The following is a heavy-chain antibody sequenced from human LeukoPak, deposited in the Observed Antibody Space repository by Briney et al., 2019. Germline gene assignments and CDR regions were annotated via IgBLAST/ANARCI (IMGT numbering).Heavy chain of an antibody. CDR2: IWYDGSNK. J-gene: IGHJ4*02. Sequence: PGKSLRLSCAASGLTFRNYGMHWVRQAPGKGLEWVAVIWYDGSNKYYADSVKGRFTTSRDNSKDTLYPQMNSLGAEDTAVYYCATDRNSGKYYDYWGQGTLVTVSS. CDR1: GLTFRNYG. CDR3: ATDRNSGKYYDY. V-gene: IGHV3-33*01. D-gene: IGHD1-26*01.